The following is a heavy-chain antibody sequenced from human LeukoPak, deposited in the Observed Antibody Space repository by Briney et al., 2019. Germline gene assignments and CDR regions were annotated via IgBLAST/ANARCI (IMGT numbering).Heavy chain of an antibody. J-gene: IGHJ4*02. CDR3: ARDLWAAGDTNY. D-gene: IGHD6-13*01. CDR2: IYYSEST. CDR1: GSSISIYY. Sequence: SEALSLTCTVSGSSISIYYWRWMRQPPGKGREGIGYIYYSESTNYNPSLQSRVTISVDTSKSQFSLKLYSVTAADTAVYYCARDLWAAGDTNYWGQGILVTVSS. V-gene: IGHV4-59*01.